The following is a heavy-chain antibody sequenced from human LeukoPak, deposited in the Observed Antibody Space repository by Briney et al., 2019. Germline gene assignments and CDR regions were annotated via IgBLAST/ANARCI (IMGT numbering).Heavy chain of an antibody. V-gene: IGHV1-69*05. D-gene: IGHD5-12*01. CDR1: GGTFSSYA. CDR3: ARDGATVIDY. J-gene: IGHJ4*02. CDR2: IIPIFGTA. Sequence: GASVKVSCKASGGTFSSYAISWVRQAPGQGLEWMGGIIPIFGTADYAQKFQGRVTMTTDTSTSTAYMELRSLRSDDTAVYYCARDGATVIDYWGQGTLVTVSS.